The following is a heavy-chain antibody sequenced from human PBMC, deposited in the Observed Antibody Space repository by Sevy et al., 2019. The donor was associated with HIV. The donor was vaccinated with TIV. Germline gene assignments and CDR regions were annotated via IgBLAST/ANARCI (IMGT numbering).Heavy chain of an antibody. D-gene: IGHD5-18*01. CDR3: ARGGRYSYGWRSLKYYFDY. V-gene: IGHV3-7*01. J-gene: IGHJ4*02. CDR2: IKQDGSEK. Sequence: GGSLRLSCAASGFTFSSYWMSWVRQAPGKGLELVANIKQDGSEKYYVDSVKGRFTISRDNAKNSLYLQMNSLRAEDTAVYYCARGGRYSYGWRSLKYYFDYWGQGTLVTVSS. CDR1: GFTFSSYW.